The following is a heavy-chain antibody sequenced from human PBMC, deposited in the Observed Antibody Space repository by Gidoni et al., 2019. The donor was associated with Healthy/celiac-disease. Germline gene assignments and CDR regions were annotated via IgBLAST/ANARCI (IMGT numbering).Heavy chain of an antibody. Sequence: QLQLVQSGAEVTTPGASVRVPCKASGYTFTHYDMHWVRQAPGQRLEWMGWINAGNGNINYSQKFQGRVSITRDKSGRAAYMELSRLSSEGKAVYYCARDHSDSNAFDIWGQGTMVTVSS. J-gene: IGHJ3*02. D-gene: IGHD3-3*01. CDR2: INAGNGNI. V-gene: IGHV1-3*01. CDR1: GYTFTHYD. CDR3: ARDHSDSNAFDI.